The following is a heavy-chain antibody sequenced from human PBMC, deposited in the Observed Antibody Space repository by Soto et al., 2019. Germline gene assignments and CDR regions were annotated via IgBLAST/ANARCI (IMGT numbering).Heavy chain of an antibody. D-gene: IGHD2-2*01. CDR2: IYYSGST. CDR3: ASMVVPADRSYYYGMDV. CDR1: GGSISSGGYY. J-gene: IGHJ6*02. V-gene: IGHV4-31*03. Sequence: PSETLSLTCTVSGGSISSGGYYWSWIRQHPGKGLEWIGYIYYSGSTYYNPSLKSRVTISVDTSKNQFSLKLSSVTAADTAVYYCASMVVPADRSYYYGMDVWGQGTTVTVSS.